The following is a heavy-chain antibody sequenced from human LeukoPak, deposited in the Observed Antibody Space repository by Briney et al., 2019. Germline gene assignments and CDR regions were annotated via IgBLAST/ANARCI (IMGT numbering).Heavy chain of an antibody. Sequence: GGSLRLSCAASGFTFSSQGMSWVRPAPGKGLEWVSAITGSGSITYYSDSVKGRFTISRDNSKNTVYLQLNSLRVEDTAVYYCAKMQGYFDYWGQGTLVTVSS. CDR1: GFTFSSQG. CDR2: ITGSGSIT. J-gene: IGHJ4*02. V-gene: IGHV3-23*01. CDR3: AKMQGYFDY.